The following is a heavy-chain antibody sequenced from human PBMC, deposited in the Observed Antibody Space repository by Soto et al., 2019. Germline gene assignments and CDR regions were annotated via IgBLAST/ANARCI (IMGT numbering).Heavy chain of an antibody. CDR1: RISISSYW. D-gene: IGHD1-1*01. CDR2: IKYDGSEK. J-gene: IGHJ4*02. CDR3: VTGYNSDY. V-gene: IGHV3-7*03. Sequence: PVGSLRLSCADSRISISSYWLGWVRQATGRGLEWVASIKYDGSEKYYMFSMKGRFTISRDNDLNSLYLQMNSLRAEDTAVYFCVTGYNSDYWGQAPLVTVSS.